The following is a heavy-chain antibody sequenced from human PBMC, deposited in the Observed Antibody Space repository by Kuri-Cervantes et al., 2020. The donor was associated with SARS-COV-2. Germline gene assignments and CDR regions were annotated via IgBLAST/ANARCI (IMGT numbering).Heavy chain of an antibody. V-gene: IGHV4-59*12. CDR3: ARGRLAANYYYYGMDV. Sequence: SETLSLTCTVSGGSISSYYWSWIRQPPGKGLEWIGYIYYSGSTNYNPSLKSQVTISVDTSKNQFSLKLSSVTAADTAVYYCARGRLAANYYYYGMDVWGQGTTVTVSS. CDR1: GGSISSYY. D-gene: IGHD6-13*01. J-gene: IGHJ6*02. CDR2: IYYSGST.